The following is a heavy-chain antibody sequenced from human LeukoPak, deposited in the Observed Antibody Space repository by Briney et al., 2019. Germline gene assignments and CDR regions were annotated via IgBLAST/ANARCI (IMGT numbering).Heavy chain of an antibody. V-gene: IGHV4-30-2*01. CDR3: ARASITYYYYYYMGV. D-gene: IGHD1-14*01. CDR2: IYHSGST. Sequence: SQTLSLTWTVSGGSISSGGYYWSWIRQPPGKGLEWIGYIYHSGSTYYNPSLKSRVTISVDTSKNQFSLKLSSVTAADTAVYYCARASITYYYYYYMGVWGKGTTVTVSS. CDR1: GGSISSGGYY. J-gene: IGHJ6*03.